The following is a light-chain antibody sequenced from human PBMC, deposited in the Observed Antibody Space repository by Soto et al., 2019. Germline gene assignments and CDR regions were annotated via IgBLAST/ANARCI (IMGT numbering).Light chain of an antibody. CDR1: QDISNY. Sequence: DIQTTQSPSSLSASVGDRVTITCQASQDISNYLNWYQQKPGKAPKLLIYDASNLETGVPSRFSGSGSGTDFTFTIRSLQPEDIATYYCQQYDNLPLFTFGPGTKVDIK. V-gene: IGKV1-33*01. J-gene: IGKJ3*01. CDR2: DAS. CDR3: QQYDNLPLFT.